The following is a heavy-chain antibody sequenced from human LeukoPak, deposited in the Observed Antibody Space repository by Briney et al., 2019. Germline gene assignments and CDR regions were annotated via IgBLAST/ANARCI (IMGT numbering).Heavy chain of an antibody. CDR2: INHSGST. CDR1: GGSFSGYY. CDR3: ARGPYYYRPGSYDY. J-gene: IGHJ4*02. D-gene: IGHD3-10*01. Sequence: PSETLSLTCAVYGGSFSGYYWSWIRQPPGKGLEWIGEINHSGSTNYNPSLKSRVTISVDTSKNQFSLKLSSVTAADTAVYYCARGPYYYRPGSYDYWGQGTLVTVSS. V-gene: IGHV4-34*01.